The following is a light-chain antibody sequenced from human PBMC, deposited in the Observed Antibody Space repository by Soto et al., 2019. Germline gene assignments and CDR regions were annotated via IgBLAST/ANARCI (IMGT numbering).Light chain of an antibody. Sequence: QSVLTQPASVSGSPGQSITISCTGTSSDVGSYNLVSWFQQHPGKAPKLIIYEVSKRPSGLSNRFSGSKSGNTASLTISGLQAEDEADYYCCSYAGGSTSNYFFGTGTKATVL. V-gene: IGLV2-23*02. CDR1: SSDVGSYNL. J-gene: IGLJ1*01. CDR2: EVS. CDR3: CSYAGGSTSNYF.